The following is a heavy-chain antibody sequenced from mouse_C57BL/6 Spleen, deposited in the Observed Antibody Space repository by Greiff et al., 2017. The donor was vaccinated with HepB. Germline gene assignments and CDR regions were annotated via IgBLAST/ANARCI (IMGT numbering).Heavy chain of an antibody. CDR3: ARGLTGHAMDY. J-gene: IGHJ4*01. D-gene: IGHD4-1*01. Sequence: QVQLQQPGAELVMPGASVKLSCKASGYTFTSYWMHWVKQRPGQGLEWIGEIDPSDSYTNCNQKFKGKSTLTVDKSSSTAYMQLSSLTSEDSAVYYCARGLTGHAMDYWGQGTSVTVSS. CDR1: GYTFTSYW. V-gene: IGHV1-69*01. CDR2: IDPSDSYT.